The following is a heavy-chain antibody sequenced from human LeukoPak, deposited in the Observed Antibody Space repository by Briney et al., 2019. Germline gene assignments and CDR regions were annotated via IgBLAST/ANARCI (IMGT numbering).Heavy chain of an antibody. J-gene: IGHJ6*03. CDR3: ATRSGSYFLYYMDV. Sequence: GGSLRLSCAASGFTFSSYWMSWVRQAPGKGLEWVANIKQDGSEKYYVDSVKGRFTISRDNAKNSLYLQMNSLRAEDTAVYYCATRSGSYFLYYMDVWGKGTTVTVSS. CDR1: GFTFSSYW. D-gene: IGHD3-10*01. CDR2: IKQDGSEK. V-gene: IGHV3-7*01.